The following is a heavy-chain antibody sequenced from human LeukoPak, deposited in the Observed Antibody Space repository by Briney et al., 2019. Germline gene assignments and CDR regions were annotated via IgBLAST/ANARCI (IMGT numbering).Heavy chain of an antibody. CDR3: ARALTGAHFDY. CDR1: GYTSTSYY. J-gene: IGHJ4*02. CDR2: INPSGGST. Sequence: ASVKVSCKASGYTSTSYYMHWVRQAPGQGLEWMGIINPSGGSTSYAQKFQGRVTMTRDTSTSTVYMELSSLRSEDTAVYYCARALTGAHFDYWGQGTLVTVSS. D-gene: IGHD7-27*01. V-gene: IGHV1-46*01.